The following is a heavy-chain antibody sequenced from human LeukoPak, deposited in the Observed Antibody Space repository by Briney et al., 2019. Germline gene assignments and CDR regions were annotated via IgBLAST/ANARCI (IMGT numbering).Heavy chain of an antibody. D-gene: IGHD3-3*01. CDR1: GYTFTSYD. J-gene: IGHJ2*01. Sequence: ASVKVSCKASGYTFTSYDINWVRQATGQGLEWMGWMNPNSGNTGYAQKFQGRVTMTRNTSISTAYMELSRLRSDDTAVYYCARVPTYYDFWSGYYPDWYFDLWSRGTLVTVSS. CDR2: MNPNSGNT. V-gene: IGHV1-8*01. CDR3: ARVPTYYDFWSGYYPDWYFDL.